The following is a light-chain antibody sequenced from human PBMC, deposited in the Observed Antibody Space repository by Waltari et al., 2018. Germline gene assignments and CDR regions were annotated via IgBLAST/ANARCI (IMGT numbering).Light chain of an antibody. CDR1: SLRSYS. CDR2: GQD. Sequence: SSELTQDPTVSVALGQPVTLTCPGHSLRSYSPTLYQQRPGQAPILVFYGQDNRPSGIPDRFSGSISGNTASLTITGAQAEDEADYYCQSRDTISTRVFGGGTRLTV. CDR3: QSRDTISTRV. J-gene: IGLJ3*02. V-gene: IGLV3-19*01.